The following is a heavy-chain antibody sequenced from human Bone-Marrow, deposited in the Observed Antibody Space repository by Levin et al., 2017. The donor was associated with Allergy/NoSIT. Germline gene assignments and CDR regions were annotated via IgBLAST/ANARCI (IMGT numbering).Heavy chain of an antibody. Sequence: KISCKASGGTFSSYTISWVRQAPGQGLEWMGRIIPILGIANYAQKFQGRVTITADKSTSTAYMELSSLRSEDTAVYYCAAYYGDYHRYDYYGMDVWGQGTTVTVSS. CDR1: GGTFSSYT. CDR2: IIPILGIA. CDR3: AAYYGDYHRYDYYGMDV. V-gene: IGHV1-69*02. J-gene: IGHJ6*02. D-gene: IGHD4-17*01.